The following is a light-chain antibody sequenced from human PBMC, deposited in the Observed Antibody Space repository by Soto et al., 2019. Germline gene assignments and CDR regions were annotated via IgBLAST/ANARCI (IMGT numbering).Light chain of an antibody. CDR1: STDVGAYNY. V-gene: IGLV2-14*01. CDR2: EVT. CDR3: ISYTGKSASYV. J-gene: IGLJ1*01. Sequence: QSVLAQPASVSGSPGRSITISCTGTSTDVGAYNYVAWYQQHPGKAPKLIIYEVTNRPSGVSYRFSASKSGNTASLTISGLHSEDEADYYCISYTGKSASYVFGTGTKVTVL.